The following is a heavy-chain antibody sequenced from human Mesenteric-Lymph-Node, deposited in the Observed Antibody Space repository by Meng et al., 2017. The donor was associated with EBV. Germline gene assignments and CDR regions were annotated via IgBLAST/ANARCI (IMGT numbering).Heavy chain of an antibody. J-gene: IGHJ4*02. CDR2: IYDGGSA. V-gene: IGHV4-30-2*01. Sequence: QLQLQESGSGLVKPSXXXXXXCXVSXGSISSGGYSWNWIRQPPGKGLEWIGYIYDGGSAYYNPSLRSRVTISGDRSRNRFSLKVDSVTAADTALYYCARGVMTTVTTLFYFDSWGQGSLVTVSS. D-gene: IGHD4-17*01. CDR3: ARGVMTTVTTLFYFDS. CDR1: XGSISSGGYS.